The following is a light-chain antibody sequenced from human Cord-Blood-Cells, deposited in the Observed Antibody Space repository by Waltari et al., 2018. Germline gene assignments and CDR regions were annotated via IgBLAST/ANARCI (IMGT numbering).Light chain of an antibody. J-gene: IGKJ4*01. CDR2: DAS. Sequence: AIQLTQSPSSLSASVGDRVTITCRASQDISSALDWYQQKPGKAPKLLIYDASSLESGVPSRFSGSGSGTDFTLNISSLQPEDFATYYCQQFNSYPLTFGGGTKVEIK. CDR3: QQFNSYPLT. V-gene: IGKV1-13*02. CDR1: QDISSA.